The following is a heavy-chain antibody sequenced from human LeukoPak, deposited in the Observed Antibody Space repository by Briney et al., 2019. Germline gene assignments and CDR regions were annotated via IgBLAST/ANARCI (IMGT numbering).Heavy chain of an antibody. CDR2: ISGSGGST. V-gene: IGHV3-23*01. CDR1: GFTFSSYA. J-gene: IGHJ4*02. Sequence: GGSLRLSCAASGFTFSSYAMSWVRQAPGKGLEWVSAISGSGGSTYYADSVKGRFTISRDNSKSTLYLQMNSLRAEDTAVYYCAEPLRFRESYFDYWGQGTLVTVSS. CDR3: AEPLRFRESYFDY. D-gene: IGHD3-10*01.